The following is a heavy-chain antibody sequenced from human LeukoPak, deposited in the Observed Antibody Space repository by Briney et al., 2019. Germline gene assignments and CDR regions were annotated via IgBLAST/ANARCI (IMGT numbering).Heavy chain of an antibody. D-gene: IGHD6-19*01. CDR3: ARFSSGWYYFDY. CDR1: GFTFSDYY. CDR2: ISSRSSHT. Sequence: PGGSLRLSCAASGFTFSDYYMSWIRQAPGKGLELVSYISSRSSHTNYADSVKGRFTISRDNAKNSLYLQMNSLRAEDTAVYYCARFSSGWYYFDYWGQGTLVTVSS. V-gene: IGHV3-11*03. J-gene: IGHJ4*02.